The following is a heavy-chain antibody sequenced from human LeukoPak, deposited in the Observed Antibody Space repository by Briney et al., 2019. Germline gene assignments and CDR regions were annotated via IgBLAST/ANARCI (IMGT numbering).Heavy chain of an antibody. CDR2: ISYDGSNK. CDR3: ARGMTTVTTRDEYFQH. J-gene: IGHJ1*01. D-gene: IGHD4-17*01. CDR1: GFTFSSYW. Sequence: PGGSLRLSCAASGFTFSSYWMGWVRQAPGKGLEWVAVISYDGSNKYYADSVKGRFTISRDNSKNTLYLQMNSLRAEDTAVYYCARGMTTVTTRDEYFQHWGQGTLVTVSS. V-gene: IGHV3-30-3*01.